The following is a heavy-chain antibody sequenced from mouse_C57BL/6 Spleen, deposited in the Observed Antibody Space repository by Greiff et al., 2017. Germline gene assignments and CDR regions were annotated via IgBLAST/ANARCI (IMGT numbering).Heavy chain of an antibody. CDR2: IYPGDGDT. J-gene: IGHJ1*03. CDR3: AREATVVARYFDV. V-gene: IGHV1-80*01. CDR1: GYAFSSYW. D-gene: IGHD1-1*01. Sequence: LKQSGASVKISCKASGYAFSSYWMNWVKQRPGKGLEWIGQIYPGDGDTNYNGKFKGKATLTADKSSSTAYMQLSSLTSEDSAVYFCAREATVVARYFDVWGTGTTVTVSS.